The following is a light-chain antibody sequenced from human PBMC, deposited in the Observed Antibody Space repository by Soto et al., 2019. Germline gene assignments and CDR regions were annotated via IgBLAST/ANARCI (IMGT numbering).Light chain of an antibody. V-gene: IGKV3-11*01. J-gene: IGKJ3*01. CDR1: QSISSY. Sequence: IVMTQSPATLSLSPGERATLSCRASQSISSYLAWYQHKPGQAPRLLIYDASNRATGIPARFSGSGSGTDFTLTLSSIEPEDSAVDYCQQRSNWLFGPGTKVDIK. CDR2: DAS. CDR3: QQRSNWL.